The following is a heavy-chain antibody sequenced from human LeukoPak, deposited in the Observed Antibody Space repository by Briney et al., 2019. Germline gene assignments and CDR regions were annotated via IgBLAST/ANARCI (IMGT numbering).Heavy chain of an antibody. V-gene: IGHV3-21*01. Sequence: GGSLRLSCVASGFTFSSYAMSWVRQAPGKGLEWVSSISSSSSYIYYADSVKGRFTISRDNAKNSLYLQMNSLRAEDTAVYYCARGATIFGVVYFDYWGQGTLVTVSS. CDR3: ARGATIFGVVYFDY. CDR1: GFTFSSYA. CDR2: ISSSSSYI. J-gene: IGHJ4*02. D-gene: IGHD3-3*01.